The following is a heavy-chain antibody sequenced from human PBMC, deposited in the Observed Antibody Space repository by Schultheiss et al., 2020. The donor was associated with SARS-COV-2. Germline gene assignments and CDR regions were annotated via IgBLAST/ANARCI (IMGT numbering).Heavy chain of an antibody. CDR2: IWYDGSNK. Sequence: GESLKISCAASGFTFSSYEMNWVRQAPGKGLEWVAVIWYDGSNKYYADSVKGRFTISRDNSKNTLYLQMNSLRAEDTAVYYCARVSCGGDCYHHWGQGTLVTVSS. V-gene: IGHV3-30*04. CDR3: ARVSCGGDCYHH. D-gene: IGHD2-21*01. CDR1: GFTFSSYE. J-gene: IGHJ5*02.